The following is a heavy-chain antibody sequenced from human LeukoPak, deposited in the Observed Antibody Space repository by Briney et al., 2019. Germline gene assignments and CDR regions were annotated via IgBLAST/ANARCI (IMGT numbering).Heavy chain of an antibody. V-gene: IGHV3-53*01. Sequence: GGSLRLSCAASGFTVSSNYMTWVRQAPGKGLEWLSVIYSGGSTYYADSVKGRFTISRDNSKNTLYLQMNSLRAEDTAIYYCARIPIVLITSGGYWGQGTLVTVSS. CDR1: GFTVSSNY. CDR2: IYSGGST. D-gene: IGHD3-22*01. CDR3: ARIPIVLITSGGY. J-gene: IGHJ4*02.